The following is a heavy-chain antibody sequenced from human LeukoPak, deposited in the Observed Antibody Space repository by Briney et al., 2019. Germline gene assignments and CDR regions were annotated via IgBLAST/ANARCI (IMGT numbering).Heavy chain of an antibody. V-gene: IGHV3-48*01. CDR1: GFTFSSYE. CDR2: ISSSSSTI. J-gene: IGHJ4*02. CDR3: ARVLVRGAVGD. Sequence: GGSLRLSCAASGFTFSSYEMNWVRQAPGKGLEWVSYISSSSSTIYYADSVKGRFTISRDNAKNSLYLQMNSLRAEDTAVYYCARVLVRGAVGDWGQGTLVTVSS. D-gene: IGHD3-10*01.